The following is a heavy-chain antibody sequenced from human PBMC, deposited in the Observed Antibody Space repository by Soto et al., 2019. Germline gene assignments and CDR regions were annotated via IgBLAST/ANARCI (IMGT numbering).Heavy chain of an antibody. Sequence: QLQESGPGLVKPSQTLSLTCTVSGASINNNDYYWSWIRQTPGKVLEWIGYVYYSGTTDYIPSRKTRLSMSIDKSQIRFTLEQNSVTAADRATSYWARMSYFYDKCYFDLWGRGTLVSFSS. CDR2: VYYSGTT. CDR1: GASINNNDYY. CDR3: ARMSYFYDKCYFDL. J-gene: IGHJ2*01. V-gene: IGHV4-30-4*01. D-gene: IGHD3-22*01.